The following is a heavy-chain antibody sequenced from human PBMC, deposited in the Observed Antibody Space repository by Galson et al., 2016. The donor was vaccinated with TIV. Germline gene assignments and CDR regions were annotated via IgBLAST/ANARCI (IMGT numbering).Heavy chain of an antibody. D-gene: IGHD3-3*01. Sequence: SLRLSCAASGFTFSSYNMHWVRQAPGKGLEWVAVIAYDGSYKHYAGSVKGRFTVSRDNSKTTLDLQMNSLGAEDTALYYCAKEENSGYYPNDAFYFWGRGTMVTVS. J-gene: IGHJ3*01. CDR2: IAYDGSYK. CDR3: AKEENSGYYPNDAFYF. CDR1: GFTFSSYN. V-gene: IGHV3-30*18.